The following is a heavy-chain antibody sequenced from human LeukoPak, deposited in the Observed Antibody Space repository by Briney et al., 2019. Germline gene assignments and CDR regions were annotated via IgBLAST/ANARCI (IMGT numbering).Heavy chain of an antibody. CDR2: ISYDGSNK. Sequence: QAGGSLRLSCAASGFTFSSYAMHWVRQAPGKGLEWVAVISYDGSNKYYADSVKGRFTISRDNSKNTLYLRMNSLRSDDTAVYYCARRLWLHGMDVWGQGTTVTVSS. D-gene: IGHD2-21*01. J-gene: IGHJ6*02. CDR1: GFTFSSYA. CDR3: ARRLWLHGMDV. V-gene: IGHV3-30-3*01.